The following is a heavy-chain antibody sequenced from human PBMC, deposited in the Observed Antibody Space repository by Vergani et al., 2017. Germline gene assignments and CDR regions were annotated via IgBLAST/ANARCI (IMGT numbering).Heavy chain of an antibody. J-gene: IGHJ6*02. CDR1: GYTFTGYY. CDR3: VRGGGIVVVPAAMRGGMDV. Sequence: QVQLVQSGAEVKKPGASVKVSCKASGYTFTGYYMHWVRQAPGQGLEWMGWINPNSGGTNYAQKFQGWVTMTRDTSISTAYMELSRLRSDDTAVYYCVRGGGIVVVPAAMRGGMDVWGQGTTVTVSS. D-gene: IGHD2-2*01. CDR2: INPNSGGT. V-gene: IGHV1-2*04.